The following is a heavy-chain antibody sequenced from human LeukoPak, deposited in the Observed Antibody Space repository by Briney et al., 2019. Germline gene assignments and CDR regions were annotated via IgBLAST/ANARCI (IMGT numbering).Heavy chain of an antibody. V-gene: IGHV3-30*02. D-gene: IGHD3-10*01. J-gene: IGHJ4*02. CDR3: AKEKSSGSYYNPEAFDY. Sequence: GGSLRLSCAASGITFSSYAMSWVRQAPGKGLECVAFIRYDGSNKYYADSVKGRFTISRDNSKNTLYLQMNSLRAEDTAVYYCAKEKSSGSYYNPEAFDYWGQGTLVTVSS. CDR2: IRYDGSNK. CDR1: GITFSSYA.